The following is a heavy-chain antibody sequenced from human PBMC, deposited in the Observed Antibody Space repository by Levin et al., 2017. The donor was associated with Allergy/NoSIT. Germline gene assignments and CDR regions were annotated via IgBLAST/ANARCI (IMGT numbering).Heavy chain of an antibody. CDR2: IHYSGST. V-gene: IGHV4-59*08. J-gene: IGHJ4*02. CDR1: GGFVSESY. CDR3: VKSFGSRSSYNFPFDS. Sequence: SQTLSLPCTFSGGFVSESYWNWIRQSPGAGLEWIGHIHYSGSTYYNPSLKSRLTMSIDTSKNFFSMRLTSVTAADTAVYYCVKSFGSRSSYNFPFDSWGQGTLVTVSS. D-gene: IGHD3-10*01.